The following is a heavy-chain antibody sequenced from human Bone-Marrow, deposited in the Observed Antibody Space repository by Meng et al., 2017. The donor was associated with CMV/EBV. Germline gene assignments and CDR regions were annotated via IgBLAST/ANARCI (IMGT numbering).Heavy chain of an antibody. J-gene: IGHJ4*02. D-gene: IGHD6-6*01. Sequence: SETLSLTCTVSGGSISSSSYYWGWIRQPPGQGLEWVGSIYYSGSSYSDPSIKSRVTISVDTSKNQFSLKLSSVTAADTDVYYCARLRGYSRSFCYYFDYWGQGTLVTVSS. CDR2: IYYSGSS. CDR1: GGSISSSSYY. CDR3: ARLRGYSRSFCYYFDY. V-gene: IGHV4-39*01.